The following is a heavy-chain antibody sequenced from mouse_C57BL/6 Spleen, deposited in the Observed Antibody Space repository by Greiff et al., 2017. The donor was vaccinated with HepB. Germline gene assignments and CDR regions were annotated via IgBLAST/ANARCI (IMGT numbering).Heavy chain of an antibody. V-gene: IGHV1-50*01. CDR2: IDPSDSYT. D-gene: IGHD1-1*01. J-gene: IGHJ4*01. CDR3: ARSVYYGSRDYAMDY. Sequence: QVQLQQPGAELVKPGASVKLSCKASGYTFTSYWMQWVKQRPGQGLEWIGEIDPSDSYTNYNQKFKGKATLTVDTSSSTAYMQLSSLTSEDSAVYYCARSVYYGSRDYAMDYWGQGTSVTVSS. CDR1: GYTFTSYW.